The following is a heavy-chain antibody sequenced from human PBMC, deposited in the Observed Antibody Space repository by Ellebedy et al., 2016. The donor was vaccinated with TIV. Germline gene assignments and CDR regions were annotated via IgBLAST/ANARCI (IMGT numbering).Heavy chain of an antibody. CDR1: GFTFSHYW. Sequence: GGSLRLSCAASGFTFSHYWMSWVRQAPGKGPEWVANINQHGSEKYYVDSVTGRFTVARDNAKNSLYLQMNSLRAEDTAVYYCARDAPVLRYFDWQIKDDYWGQGTLVTVSS. CDR2: INQHGSEK. CDR3: ARDAPVLRYFDWQIKDDY. J-gene: IGHJ4*02. D-gene: IGHD3-9*01. V-gene: IGHV3-7*01.